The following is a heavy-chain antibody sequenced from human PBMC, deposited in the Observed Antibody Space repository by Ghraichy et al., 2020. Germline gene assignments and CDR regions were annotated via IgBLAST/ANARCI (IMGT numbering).Heavy chain of an antibody. J-gene: IGHJ3*01. Sequence: SETLSLTCSVSGASIKSDSWWSWVRQPPGKGLEWFGEVHHRRGSNYNPSLKSRVTLSVDTSKNQLSLKLNSVTAADTAVYYCVRNGWYWLETWGQGTRVTVSS. CDR2: VHHRRGS. V-gene: IGHV4-4*02. CDR1: GASIKSDSW. D-gene: IGHD6-19*01. CDR3: VRNGWYWLET.